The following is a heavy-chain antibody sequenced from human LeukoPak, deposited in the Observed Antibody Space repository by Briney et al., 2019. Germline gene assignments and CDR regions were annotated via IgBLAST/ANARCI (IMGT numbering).Heavy chain of an antibody. D-gene: IGHD3-10*01. CDR2: INHSGST. CDR3: ARVWFGENRYYYYYMDV. V-gene: IGHV4-34*01. CDR1: GGSFSGYY. Sequence: SETLSLTCAVYGGSFSGYYWSWIRQPPGKGLGWIGEINHSGSTNYNPSLKSRVTISVDTSKNQFSLKLSSVTAADTAVYYCARVWFGENRYYYYYMDVWGKGTTVTVSS. J-gene: IGHJ6*03.